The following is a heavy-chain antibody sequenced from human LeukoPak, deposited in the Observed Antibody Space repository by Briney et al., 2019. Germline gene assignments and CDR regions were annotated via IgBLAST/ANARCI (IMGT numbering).Heavy chain of an antibody. V-gene: IGHV3-7*01. J-gene: IGHJ4*02. CDR2: IKQDGSEK. CDR3: ARVRNYFGSGTSPLGY. CDR1: GFTFSSYW. D-gene: IGHD3-10*01. Sequence: GGSLRLSCAASGFTFSSYWMSWVRQAPGKGLEWVANIKQDGSEKYYVDSVKGRFTVSRDNSENSLDLQMNSLRAEDTGVYYCARVRNYFGSGTSPLGYWGQGTLVIVSS.